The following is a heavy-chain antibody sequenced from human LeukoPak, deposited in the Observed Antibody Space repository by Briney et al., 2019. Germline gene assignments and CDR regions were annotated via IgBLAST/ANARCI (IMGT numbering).Heavy chain of an antibody. CDR2: INHSGST. CDR3: ARKYGSAPNWFDP. V-gene: IGHV4-34*01. Sequence: SETLSLTRAVYGGSFSGYYWSWIRQPPGKGLEWIGEINHSGSTNYNPSLKSRVTISVDTSKNQFSLKLSSVTAADTAVYYCARKYGSAPNWFDPWGQGTLVTVSS. D-gene: IGHD3-10*01. CDR1: GGSFSGYY. J-gene: IGHJ5*02.